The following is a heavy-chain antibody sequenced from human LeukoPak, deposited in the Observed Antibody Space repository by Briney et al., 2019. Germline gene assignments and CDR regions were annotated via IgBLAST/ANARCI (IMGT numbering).Heavy chain of an antibody. CDR2: IYYSGST. V-gene: IGHV4-59*01. D-gene: IGHD3-3*01. CDR3: ARASILEWLLYRRGGYYFDY. J-gene: IGHJ4*02. CDR1: GGSISSYY. Sequence: SETLSLTCTVSGGSISSYYWSWIRQPPGKGLEWIGYIYYSGSTNYNPSLKSRVTISVDTSKNQFSLKLSSVTAADTAVYYCARASILEWLLYRRGGYYFDYWGQGTLVTVSS.